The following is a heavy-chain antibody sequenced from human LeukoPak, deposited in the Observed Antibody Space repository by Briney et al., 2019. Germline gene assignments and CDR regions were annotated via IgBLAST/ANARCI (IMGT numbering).Heavy chain of an antibody. D-gene: IGHD5-18*01. V-gene: IGHV3-21*01. CDR2: ISSSSSYI. CDR3: ARSYGDDAFDI. J-gene: IGHJ3*02. Sequence: PGGSLRLSCAASGFTFSSYSMNWVRQAPGKGLEWVSSISSSSSYIYYADSVKSRFTISRDNAKNSLYLQMNSLRAEDTAVYYCARSYGDDAFDIWGQGTMVAVSS. CDR1: GFTFSSYS.